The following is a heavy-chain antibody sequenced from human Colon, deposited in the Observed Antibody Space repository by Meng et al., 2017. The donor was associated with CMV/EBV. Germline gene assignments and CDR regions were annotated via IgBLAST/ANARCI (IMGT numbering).Heavy chain of an antibody. CDR2: INHSGST. D-gene: IGHD5-12*01. V-gene: IGHV4-34*01. Sequence: QVQLQQWCAGLLTPSETLSLTCCVYGGSFSGYYWSWIRQPPGKGLEWIGEINHSGSTNYNPSLKSRVTISVDTSKNQFSLKLSSVTAADTAVYYCARGTMTAFGGYDFWFDPWGQGTLVTVYS. CDR3: ARGTMTAFGGYDFWFDP. J-gene: IGHJ5*02. CDR1: GGSFSGYY.